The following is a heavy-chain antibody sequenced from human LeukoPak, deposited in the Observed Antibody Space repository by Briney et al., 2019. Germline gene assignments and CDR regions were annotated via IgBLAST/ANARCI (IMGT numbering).Heavy chain of an antibody. D-gene: IGHD1-26*01. CDR2: INSDGSST. V-gene: IGHV3-74*01. J-gene: IGHJ3*02. CDR1: GFTFSSYW. CDR3: AKGLRVGATRGDAFDI. Sequence: GGSLRLSCAASGFTFSSYWMHWVRQAPGKGLVWVSRINSDGSSTSYADSVKGRFTISRDNAKNTLYLQMNSLRAEDTAVYYCAKGLRVGATRGDAFDIWGQGTMVTVSS.